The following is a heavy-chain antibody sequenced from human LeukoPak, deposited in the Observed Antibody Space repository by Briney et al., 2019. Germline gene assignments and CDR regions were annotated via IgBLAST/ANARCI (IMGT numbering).Heavy chain of an antibody. CDR1: GYTFTGYY. CDR2: INPNSGGT. V-gene: IGHV1-2*02. J-gene: IGHJ5*02. Sequence: GASVKVSCKASGYTFTGYYMHWVRQAPGQGLEWMGWINPNSGGTNYAQKFQGRVSMTRDTSISTASMELSRLRSDDTAVYYCARDGEVRDPGYLDPWGQGTLVTVSS. D-gene: IGHD3-10*01. CDR3: ARDGEVRDPGYLDP.